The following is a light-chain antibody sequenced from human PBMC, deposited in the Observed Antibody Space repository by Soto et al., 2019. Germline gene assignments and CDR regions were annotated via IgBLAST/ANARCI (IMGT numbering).Light chain of an antibody. V-gene: IGLV2-8*01. CDR1: SSDIGAYNY. Sequence: QSALTQPPSASGSPGQSVTISCTGTSSDIGAYNYVSWFQQHPGEAPKLIISEVNKRPSGVPNRFSDSKSGNTASLTVSGLQAEDEADYYCTSYGGRDNLIFGGGTKLTVL. CDR3: TSYGGRDNLI. CDR2: EVN. J-gene: IGLJ2*01.